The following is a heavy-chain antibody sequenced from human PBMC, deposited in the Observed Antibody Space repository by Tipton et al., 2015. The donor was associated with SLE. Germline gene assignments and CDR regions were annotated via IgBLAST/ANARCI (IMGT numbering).Heavy chain of an antibody. CDR2: INHSGST. J-gene: IGHJ1*01. CDR1: GGSFSGYY. D-gene: IGHD2-8*01. V-gene: IGHV4-34*01. CDR3: ARDQLYEYFQH. Sequence: TLSLTCAVYGGSFSGYYWSWIRQPPGKGLEWIGEINHSGSTNYNPSLKSRVTISVDTSKNQFSLKLSSVTAADTAVYYCARDQLYEYFQHWGQGTLVTVSS.